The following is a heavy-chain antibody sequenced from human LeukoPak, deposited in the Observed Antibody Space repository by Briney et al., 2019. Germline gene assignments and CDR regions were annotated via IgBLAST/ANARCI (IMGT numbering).Heavy chain of an antibody. CDR2: IRSKAYGGTT. CDR1: GFTFGDYA. D-gene: IGHD3-22*01. V-gene: IGHV3-49*03. Sequence: PGGSLRLSCTASGFTFGDYAMSWFRQAPGKGLEWVGFIRSKAYGGTTEYAASVKGRFTISRDDSESIAYLQMNSLKTEDTAVYYCTVDSSGSSDAFDIWGQGTMVTVSS. CDR3: TVDSSGSSDAFDI. J-gene: IGHJ3*02.